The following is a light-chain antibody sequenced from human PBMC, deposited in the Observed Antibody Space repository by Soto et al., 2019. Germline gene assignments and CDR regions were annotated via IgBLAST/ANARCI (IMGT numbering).Light chain of an antibody. J-gene: IGKJ1*01. CDR3: QQYNNWPPA. Sequence: EIVMTQSPATLSVSPGERATLSCRASQSVSSNLAWYQQKPGQAPRLLIYDASTRATGIPARFSGSRSGTEFTLTINSLQSEDFVVYYCQQYNNWPPAFGQGTKVEIK. V-gene: IGKV3-15*01. CDR1: QSVSSN. CDR2: DAS.